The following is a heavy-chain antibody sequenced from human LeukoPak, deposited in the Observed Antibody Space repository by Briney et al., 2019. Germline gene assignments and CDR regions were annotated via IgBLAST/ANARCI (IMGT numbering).Heavy chain of an antibody. Sequence: GESLKISCKGSGYSFTSYWIGWVRQMPGKGLEWMGIIYPGDYDTRYSPSFQGQVTISADKSISTAYLQWSSLKASDTAMYYCARWGAMDNYYYYGMDVWGQGTTVTVSS. J-gene: IGHJ6*02. CDR3: ARWGAMDNYYYYGMDV. CDR1: GYSFTSYW. D-gene: IGHD2-2*01. V-gene: IGHV5-51*01. CDR2: IYPGDYDT.